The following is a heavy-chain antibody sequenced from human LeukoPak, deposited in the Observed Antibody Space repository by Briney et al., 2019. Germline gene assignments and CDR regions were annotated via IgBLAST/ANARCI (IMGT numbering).Heavy chain of an antibody. CDR1: GFTFGDYY. D-gene: IGHD2/OR15-2a*01. Sequence: PGGSLRLSCAASGFTFGDYYMSWIRQAPGKRLEWLGRIKPNTDGGTAAYAAPVEDRFTISRDDLKGMLYLQMNSLKIEDTAVYYCATYPQNRHWGQGTLVTVSS. CDR2: IKPNTDGGTA. V-gene: IGHV3-15*01. CDR3: ATYPQNRH. J-gene: IGHJ4*02.